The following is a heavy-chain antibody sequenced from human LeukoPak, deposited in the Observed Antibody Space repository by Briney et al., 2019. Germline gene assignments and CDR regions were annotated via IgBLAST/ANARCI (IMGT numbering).Heavy chain of an antibody. CDR2: IYPGGTT. V-gene: IGHV3-66*04. Sequence: SGGSLRLSCAASGFNVGSTYMGWVRQAPGKGLEWVSVIYPGGTTYYPDSVKGRFAISRDSSKNTLFLQMNSLRVEDTAIYYCARLLVAYFDSWGQGTLVSVSS. CDR1: GFNVGSTY. CDR3: ARLLVAYFDS. D-gene: IGHD2-21*01. J-gene: IGHJ4*02.